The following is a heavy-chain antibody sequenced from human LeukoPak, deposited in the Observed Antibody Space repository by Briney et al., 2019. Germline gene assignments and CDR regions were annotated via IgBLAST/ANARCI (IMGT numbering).Heavy chain of an antibody. CDR2: INPNSGGT. CDR1: GYTFTGYY. CDR3: AREGTTMVRGVIPPPSDY. V-gene: IGHV1-2*02. D-gene: IGHD3-10*01. Sequence: GASVKVSCKASGYTFTGYYMHWVRQAPGQGLEWMGWINPNSGGTNYAQKLQGRVTMTTDTSTSTAYMELRSLRSDDTAVYYCAREGTTMVRGVIPPPSDYWGQGTLVTVSS. J-gene: IGHJ4*02.